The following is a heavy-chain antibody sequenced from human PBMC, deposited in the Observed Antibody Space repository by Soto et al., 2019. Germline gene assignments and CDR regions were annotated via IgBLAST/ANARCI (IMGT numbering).Heavy chain of an antibody. CDR2: IYYSGST. J-gene: IGHJ6*02. D-gene: IGHD3-9*01. CDR3: ARDLEVRYFDWLPSTSYYYHGMDV. CDR1: GGSISSSSYY. Sequence: SETLSLTCTVSGGSISSSSYYWGWIRQPPGKGLEWIGSIYYSGSTYYNPSLKSRVTISVDTSKNQFSLKLSSVTAEDTAVYYCARDLEVRYFDWLPSTSYYYHGMDVWGQGTTVTVSS. V-gene: IGHV4-39*02.